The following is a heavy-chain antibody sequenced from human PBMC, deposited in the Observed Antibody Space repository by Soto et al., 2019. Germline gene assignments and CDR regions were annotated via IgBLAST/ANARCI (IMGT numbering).Heavy chain of an antibody. V-gene: IGHV3-23*01. D-gene: IGHD3-3*01. CDR2: ISGSGGST. CDR1: GFTFSSYA. Sequence: GGSLRLSCAASGFTFSSYAMSWVRQAPGKGLEWVSAISGSGGSTYYADSVKGRFTISRDNSKNTLYLQMNSLRAEDTAVYYCAKDSHWSGPQNAYNWFDPWGQGTLVTVSS. CDR3: AKDSHWSGPQNAYNWFDP. J-gene: IGHJ5*02.